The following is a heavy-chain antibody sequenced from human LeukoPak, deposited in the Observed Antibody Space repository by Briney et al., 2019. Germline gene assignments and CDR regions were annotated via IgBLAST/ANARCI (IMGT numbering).Heavy chain of an antibody. CDR1: GGSFSGYY. D-gene: IGHD4-17*01. Sequence: SETLSLTCAVYGGSFSGYYWSWIRQPPGKGLEWIGEINHSGSTNYNPSLKSRVTISVDTPKNQFSLKLSSVTAADTAVYYCARGHGRRYWYFDLWGRGTLVTVSS. V-gene: IGHV4-34*01. CDR3: ARGHGRRYWYFDL. CDR2: INHSGST. J-gene: IGHJ2*01.